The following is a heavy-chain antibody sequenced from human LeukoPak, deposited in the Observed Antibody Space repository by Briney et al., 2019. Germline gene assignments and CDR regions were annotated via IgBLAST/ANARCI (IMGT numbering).Heavy chain of an antibody. D-gene: IGHD6-19*01. CDR3: ARDNGRQWLVRGTDAFDI. V-gene: IGHV3-7*01. J-gene: IGHJ3*02. CDR2: IKQDGSEI. Sequence: AGGSLRLSCAASGFTFSSYWMSWVRQAPGKGLEWVANIKQDGSEIYYVDSVKGRFTISRDNAKNSLYLQMNSLRAEDTAVYYCARDNGRQWLVRGTDAFDIWGQGTMVTASS. CDR1: GFTFSSYW.